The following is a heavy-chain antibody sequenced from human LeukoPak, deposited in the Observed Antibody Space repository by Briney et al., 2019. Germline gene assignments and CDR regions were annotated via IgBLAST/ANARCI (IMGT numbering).Heavy chain of an antibody. V-gene: IGHV3-48*01. CDR2: ISDSSSHT. Sequence: RGSLRLSCAASGFTFSNYNMNWVRQAPGKGLEWVSFISDSSSHTFYSDSVMGRFTVSRDNVKNSLYLQMNGLRAEDTAIYYCSRDGEGGAAAGYWGQGTLVTVSS. J-gene: IGHJ4*02. CDR1: GFTFSNYN. D-gene: IGHD6-13*01. CDR3: SRDGEGGAAAGY.